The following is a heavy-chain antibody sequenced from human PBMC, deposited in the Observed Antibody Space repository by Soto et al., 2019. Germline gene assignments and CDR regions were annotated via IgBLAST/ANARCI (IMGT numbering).Heavy chain of an antibody. V-gene: IGHV4-31*03. CDR2: IYYSGST. J-gene: IGHJ4*02. D-gene: IGHD5-18*01. CDR1: GGSISSGGYY. Sequence: QVRLQESGPGLVKPSQTLSLTCTVSGGSISSGGYYWSWIRQHPGKGLEWIGYIYYSGSTYYNPSLKSRVTIAVDTSKNQFSLKLSSVTAADTAVYYCARSGYSYGPNPLLYWGQGTLVTVSS. CDR3: ARSGYSYGPNPLLY.